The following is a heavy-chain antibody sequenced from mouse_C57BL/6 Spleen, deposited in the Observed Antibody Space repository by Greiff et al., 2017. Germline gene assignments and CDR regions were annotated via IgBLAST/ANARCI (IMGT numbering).Heavy chain of an antibody. CDR3: ARSNYYGPMDY. J-gene: IGHJ4*01. Sequence: QVQLKQSGAELVRPGTSVKVSCKASGYAFTNYLIEWVKQRPGQGLEWIGVINPGSGGTNYNEKFKGKATLTADKSSSTAYMQLSSLTSEDSAVYFCARSNYYGPMDYWGQGTSVTVSS. V-gene: IGHV1-54*01. D-gene: IGHD1-1*01. CDR1: GYAFTNYL. CDR2: INPGSGGT.